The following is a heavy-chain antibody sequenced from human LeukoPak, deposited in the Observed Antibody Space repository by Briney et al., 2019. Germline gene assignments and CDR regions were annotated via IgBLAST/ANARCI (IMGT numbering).Heavy chain of an antibody. CDR2: IYYSGST. J-gene: IGHJ2*01. CDR3: ARQFLEWLSTNWYFDL. Sequence: SETLSLTCTASGGSISSSSYYWGWIRQPPGKGLEWIGSIYYSGSTYYNPSLKSRVTISVDTSKNQFSLKLSSVTAADTAVYYCARQFLEWLSTNWYFDLWGRGTLVTVSS. CDR1: GGSISSSSYY. D-gene: IGHD3-3*01. V-gene: IGHV4-39*01.